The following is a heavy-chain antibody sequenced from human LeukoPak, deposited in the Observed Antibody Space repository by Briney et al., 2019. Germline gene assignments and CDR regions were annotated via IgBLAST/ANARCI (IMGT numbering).Heavy chain of an antibody. D-gene: IGHD2-2*01. J-gene: IGHJ5*02. CDR3: ANGRPDGFLVVPAAMGWFDP. Sequence: PAGSLRLSCAASGFTFSSYDMSRLRQAPGMGLEWLSNLNSSGSSTDYTDSGKGRITSSRDISKNTLELKMISLRAEDASEYYWANGRPDGFLVVPAAMGWFDPWGQGTLVTVSS. V-gene: IGHV3-23*01. CDR1: GFTFSSYD. CDR2: LNSSGSST.